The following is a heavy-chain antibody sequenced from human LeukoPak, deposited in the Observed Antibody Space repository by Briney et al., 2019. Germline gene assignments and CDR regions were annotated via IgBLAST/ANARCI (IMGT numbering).Heavy chain of an antibody. J-gene: IGHJ4*02. Sequence: GGSLRLSCAASGFSLSRNYMSWLRQAPGKGLEWVSVFYCGGSTYYADSVKGRFTISRDNSKNTQYLQMNSLRAEDTAVYYCARDSYYGSGSYYRYTFDYWGQGTLVTVSS. CDR3: ARDSYYGSGSYYRYTFDY. CDR2: FYCGGST. D-gene: IGHD3-10*01. V-gene: IGHV3-53*01. CDR1: GFSLSRNY.